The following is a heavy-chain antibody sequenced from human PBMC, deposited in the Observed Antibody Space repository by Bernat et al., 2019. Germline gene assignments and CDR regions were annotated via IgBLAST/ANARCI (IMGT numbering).Heavy chain of an antibody. D-gene: IGHD6-13*01. CDR2: IIPIFGTA. J-gene: IGHJ5*01. CDR1: GGTFSSYS. CDR3: ARGSSCWTPNRFDP. Sequence: QVQLVQSGAEVKKPGSSVKVSCKASGGTFSSYSISWVRQAPGQGLEWMGRIIPIFGTANYAQKFQEKGTGTGGRSTRPDSMELSSLRSEEAAVYDCARGSSCWTPNRFDPWGRGTLVTVSS. V-gene: IGHV1-69*06.